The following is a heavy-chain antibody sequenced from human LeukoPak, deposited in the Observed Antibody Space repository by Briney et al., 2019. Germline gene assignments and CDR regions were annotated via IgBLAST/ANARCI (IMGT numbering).Heavy chain of an antibody. CDR3: ARDTALTTIVGGPEY. V-gene: IGHV1-2*06. D-gene: IGHD2-15*01. CDR1: RYTFTGYY. Sequence: ASVKVSCKASRYTFTGYYMHWVRQAPGQGLEWMGRINPNSGGTNYAQKFQGRVTMTRDTSISTAYMELSRLRSDDTAIYYCARDTALTTIVGGPEYWGQGTLVIVSS. CDR2: INPNSGGT. J-gene: IGHJ4*02.